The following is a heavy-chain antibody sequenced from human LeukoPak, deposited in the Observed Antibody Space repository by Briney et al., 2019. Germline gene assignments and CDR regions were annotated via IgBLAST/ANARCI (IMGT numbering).Heavy chain of an antibody. CDR3: ARDKDYGSGMRDWFDP. Sequence: GRSLRLSCAASGFTFSSYAMHWVRQAPGKGLEWVAVISYDGSNKYYADSVKGRFTISRDNSKNTLYLQMNSLRAEDTAVYYCARDKDYGSGMRDWFDPWGQGTLVTVSS. CDR2: ISYDGSNK. J-gene: IGHJ5*02. CDR1: GFTFSSYA. D-gene: IGHD3-10*01. V-gene: IGHV3-30-3*01.